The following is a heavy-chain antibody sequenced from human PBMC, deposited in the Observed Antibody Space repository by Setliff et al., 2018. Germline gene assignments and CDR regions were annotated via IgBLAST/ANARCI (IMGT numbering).Heavy chain of an antibody. D-gene: IGHD3-16*02. CDR2: IRPNTGST. Sequence: ASVKVSCKASGYTFTAYYIYWVRQAPGHGLELMGRIRPNTGSTNYLQDFQGRVTITRDTSIYTVYMELTGLTSGDTAVYYCAKQGYSDSLYAFDVWGQGTVVTDSS. CDR1: GYTFTAYY. J-gene: IGHJ3*01. CDR3: AKQGYSDSLYAFDV. V-gene: IGHV1-2*06.